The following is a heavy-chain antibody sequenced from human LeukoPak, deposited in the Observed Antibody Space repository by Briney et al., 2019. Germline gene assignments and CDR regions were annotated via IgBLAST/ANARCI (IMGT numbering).Heavy chain of an antibody. D-gene: IGHD2-8*02. Sequence: KPSETLSLTCAVSGYSISSGYYWGWIRQPPGKGREWIGNIYHSGDTYYKPSLKSRATISVDTSKNQFSLKLNSVTAADTAIYYCARLIRTGGGQGAFDIWGQGTMVTVSS. CDR1: GYSISSGYY. CDR2: IYHSGDT. J-gene: IGHJ3*02. CDR3: ARLIRTGGGQGAFDI. V-gene: IGHV4-38-2*01.